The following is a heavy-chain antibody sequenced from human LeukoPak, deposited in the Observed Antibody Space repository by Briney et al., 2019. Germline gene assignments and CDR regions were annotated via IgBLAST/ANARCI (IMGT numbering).Heavy chain of an antibody. Sequence: ASVKVSCKASGGTFSSYAISWVRQAPGQGLEWMGRIIPILGIANYAQTFQGRVSITADKSTSTAYMELSSLRSEDTAVYYCENYGSGTSNDWGQGTLVTVSS. D-gene: IGHD3-10*01. CDR2: IIPILGIA. CDR3: ENYGSGTSND. J-gene: IGHJ4*02. CDR1: GGTFSSYA. V-gene: IGHV1-69*04.